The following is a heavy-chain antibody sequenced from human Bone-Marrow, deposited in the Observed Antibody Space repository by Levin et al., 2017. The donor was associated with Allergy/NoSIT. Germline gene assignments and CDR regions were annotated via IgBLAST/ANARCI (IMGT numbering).Heavy chain of an antibody. CDR3: ARDPSMSRGVLRYYYAMDV. V-gene: IGHV3-74*01. Sequence: SCAVSGFSFSDYWMHWVRQAPGKGLVWLARIDNDGSSTTYADSVKGRLTISRDNAKNTVFLEMHSLRVEDTGRYYCARDPSMSRGVLRYYYAMDVWGRGTTVTVSS. D-gene: IGHD3-10*01. J-gene: IGHJ6*02. CDR2: IDNDGSST. CDR1: GFSFSDYW.